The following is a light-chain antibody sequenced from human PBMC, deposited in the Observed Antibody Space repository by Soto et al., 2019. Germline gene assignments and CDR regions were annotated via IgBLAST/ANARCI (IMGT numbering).Light chain of an antibody. CDR2: AAS. CDR3: QQSYSTPPT. V-gene: IGKV1-39*01. CDR1: QSISSY. J-gene: IGKJ2*01. Sequence: DIQMTQSPSSLSASVGDRVTITCRASQSISSYLNWYQQKPGKAPKILIYAASSLQSGVPSRFSGSGSGTDFTLTISSLQPEEFATYYCQQSYSTPPTFGHGTKLEIK.